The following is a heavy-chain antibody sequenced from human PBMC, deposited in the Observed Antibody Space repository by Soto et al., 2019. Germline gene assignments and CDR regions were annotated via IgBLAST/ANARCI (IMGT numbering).Heavy chain of an antibody. Sequence: EVQLLESGGGLVQVGESLILSCPASGFTFTNYPMSWVRQAPGKGLEWVSSISGSGGSTYYADSVRGRFIISRDNSKNTLYLKLNSLRTEETVLYYCAKNNLFGSGTKDYWGQGTLVTVSS. CDR3: AKNNLFGSGTKDY. D-gene: IGHD3-10*01. CDR2: ISGSGGST. CDR1: GFTFTNYP. J-gene: IGHJ4*02. V-gene: IGHV3-23*01.